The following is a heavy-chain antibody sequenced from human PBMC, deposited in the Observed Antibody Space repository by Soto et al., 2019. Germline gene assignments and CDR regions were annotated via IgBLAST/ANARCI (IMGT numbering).Heavy chain of an antibody. CDR3: ARTSVYYYDSSGQYDY. D-gene: IGHD3-22*01. J-gene: IGHJ4*02. V-gene: IGHV1-69*13. CDR2: IIPIFGTA. Sequence: SVKVSCKASGGTFSSYAISWVRQAPGQGLEWMGGIIPIFGTANYAQKFQGRVTITADESTSTAYMELSSLRSEDTAVYYCARTSVYYYDSSGQYDYWGQGSSVTVSS. CDR1: GGTFSSYA.